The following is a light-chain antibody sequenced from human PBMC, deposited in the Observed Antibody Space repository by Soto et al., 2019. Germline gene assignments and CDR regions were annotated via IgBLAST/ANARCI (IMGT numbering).Light chain of an antibody. CDR1: SGHTTYS. CDR2: LNNDGSH. CDR3: QTWGTGIAV. J-gene: IGLJ7*01. V-gene: IGLV4-69*01. Sequence: QLVLTQSPSASASLGASVKLTCTLSSGHTTYSIAWHRQQPEKGPRYLMKLNNDGSHTKGDGIPDRFSGSSSGAERYLTISSLQSEDEADYYCQTWGTGIAVFGGGTQLTVL.